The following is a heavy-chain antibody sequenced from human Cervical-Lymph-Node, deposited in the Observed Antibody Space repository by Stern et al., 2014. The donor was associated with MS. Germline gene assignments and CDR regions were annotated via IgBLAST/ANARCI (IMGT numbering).Heavy chain of an antibody. CDR3: AGGTVAGLFDF. CDR1: GGSINIGDYY. V-gene: IGHV4-31*03. D-gene: IGHD6-19*01. CDR2: IYNIGST. J-gene: IGHJ4*02. Sequence: QVQLQESGPGLVKPSQTLSLTCTVSGGSINIGDYYWSWIRHLTGKGLEWIGYIYNIGSTSYNSSLKSRVSISVDTSKNQFSLNLNSMTAADTAVYYCAGGTVAGLFDFWGQGMLVTVSS.